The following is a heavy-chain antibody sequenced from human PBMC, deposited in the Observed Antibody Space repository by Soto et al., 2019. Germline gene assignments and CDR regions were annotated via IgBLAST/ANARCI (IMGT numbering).Heavy chain of an antibody. CDR3: AKDRDSSGWYDY. D-gene: IGHD6-19*01. J-gene: IGHJ4*02. Sequence: PGASLTLSCAYAGFSFVGFAIHWVRQDPGKGLEWVALISYDGSNKYYADSVKGRFTISRDNSKNTLYLQMNSLRAEDTAVYYCAKDRDSSGWYDYWGQGT. CDR1: GFSFVGFA. V-gene: IGHV3-30*18. CDR2: ISYDGSNK.